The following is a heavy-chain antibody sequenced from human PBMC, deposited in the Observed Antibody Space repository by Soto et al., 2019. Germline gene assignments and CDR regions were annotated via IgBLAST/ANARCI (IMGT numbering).Heavy chain of an antibody. CDR1: GFTFDTYN. J-gene: IGHJ6*02. V-gene: IGHV3-21*02. CDR2: IGSSSSFI. CDR3: ARIISGSTGPYYYYAMGV. D-gene: IGHD1-26*01. Sequence: EVQLVQSGGGLVKPGGSLRLSCAASGFTFDTYNMNWVRQTPGQGLEWVSSIGSSSSFIYYSASVRGRFSVSRDNAKNSLYLQMSSLRAEDTAVYYCARIISGSTGPYYYYAMGVWGQGTAVTVSS.